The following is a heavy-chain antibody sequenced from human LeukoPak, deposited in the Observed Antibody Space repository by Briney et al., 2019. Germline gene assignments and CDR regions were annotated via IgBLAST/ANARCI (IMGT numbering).Heavy chain of an antibody. CDR3: AREDFYYSSGY. CDR2: ISGDGTTV. J-gene: IGHJ4*02. V-gene: IGHV3-11*04. D-gene: IGHD3-10*01. Sequence: GGSLRLPCAASGFTFTDYYMSWIRQAPGKGLEWVSYISGDGTTVHYSDSVKGRFTVSRDNAKNSLSLQMNSLRAEDTAIYYCAREDFYYSSGYWGQGTLVTVSS. CDR1: GFTFTDYY.